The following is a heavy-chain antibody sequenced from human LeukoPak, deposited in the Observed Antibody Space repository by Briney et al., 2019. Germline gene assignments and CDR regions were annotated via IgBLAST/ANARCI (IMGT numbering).Heavy chain of an antibody. V-gene: IGHV1-2*02. CDR3: AKDLGWFGELPYDY. Sequence: ASVTVSCKASGYTFTGYYMHWVRQAPGQGLEWMGWINPNSGGTNYAQKFQGRVTMTRDTSISTAYMELSRLRSDDTAVYYCAKDLGWFGELPYDYWGQGTLVTVSS. CDR2: INPNSGGT. CDR1: GYTFTGYY. J-gene: IGHJ4*02. D-gene: IGHD3-10*01.